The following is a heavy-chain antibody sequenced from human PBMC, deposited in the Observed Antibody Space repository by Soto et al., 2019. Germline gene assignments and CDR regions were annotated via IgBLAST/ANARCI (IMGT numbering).Heavy chain of an antibody. D-gene: IGHD3-22*01. CDR1: GDSVSSNSVV. CDR2: THYRSTWYN. Sequence: SQTLSLTCAISGDSVSSNSVVWNWIRQSPSRGLEWLGRTHYRSTWYNDYAEFVKSRIIINPDTSKNQFSLQLNSVTPDDTAVYYCARGIVSRFDYWGQGTLVPVSS. V-gene: IGHV6-1*01. CDR3: ARGIVSRFDY. J-gene: IGHJ4*02.